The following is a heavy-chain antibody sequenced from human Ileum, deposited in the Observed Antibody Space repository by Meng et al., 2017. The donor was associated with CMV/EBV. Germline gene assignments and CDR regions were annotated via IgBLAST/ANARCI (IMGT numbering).Heavy chain of an antibody. Sequence: GESLKISCAASGFIFSSYSMYWVRQAPGKGLEWISYISGSGNNIYYADSLKGRFTISRDNAKNSLYLQVNSLRAEDTAVYYCARPHSNYDGHYFDYWGQGTLVTVSS. J-gene: IGHJ4*02. V-gene: IGHV3-48*04. D-gene: IGHD3-10*01. CDR3: ARPHSNYDGHYFDY. CDR2: ISGSGNNI. CDR1: GFIFSSYS.